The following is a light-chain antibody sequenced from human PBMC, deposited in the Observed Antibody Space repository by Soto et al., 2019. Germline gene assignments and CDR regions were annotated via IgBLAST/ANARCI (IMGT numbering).Light chain of an antibody. CDR1: QSISSY. CDR3: QQRSNWPPIT. V-gene: IGKV3-11*01. Sequence: EIVMTQSPATLSVSPGERATLSCRASQSISSYLAWYXQKNGXXXXLXISXXXTRANELPDRLSGSGYGTDFTLTISTLQAEDFAVYYCQQRSNWPPITSGQGPRREI. J-gene: IGKJ5*01. CDR2: XXX.